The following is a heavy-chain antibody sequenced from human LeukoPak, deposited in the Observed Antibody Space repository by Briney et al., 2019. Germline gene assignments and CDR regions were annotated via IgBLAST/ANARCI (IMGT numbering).Heavy chain of an antibody. CDR3: AREQIYYDYVWGSYFFDY. CDR1: GYTFNSYG. Sequence: SVKVSCKASGYTFNSYGFSWVRQAPGQGLEWMGRIIPIFGTANYAQKFQGRVTITTDESTSTAYMELSSLRSEDTAVYYCAREQIYYDYVWGSYFFDYWGQGTLVTVSS. V-gene: IGHV1-69*05. J-gene: IGHJ4*02. CDR2: IIPIFGTA. D-gene: IGHD3-16*01.